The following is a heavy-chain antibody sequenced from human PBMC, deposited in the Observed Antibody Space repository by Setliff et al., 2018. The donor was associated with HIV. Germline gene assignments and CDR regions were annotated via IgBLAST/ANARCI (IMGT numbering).Heavy chain of an antibody. D-gene: IGHD2-21*02. CDR2: IYYSGST. Sequence: SETLSLTCTVSGGSISSGGYYWSWIRQHPGKGLEWIGYIYYSGSTYYNPSLKSRLTMSVDPSKNQFSLTLNSVTAADTATYYCASRGIVVVTMSMPDEFFVHWGHGTLVTVSS. J-gene: IGHJ1*01. CDR3: ASRGIVVVTMSMPDEFFVH. CDR1: GGSISSGGYY. V-gene: IGHV4-31*03.